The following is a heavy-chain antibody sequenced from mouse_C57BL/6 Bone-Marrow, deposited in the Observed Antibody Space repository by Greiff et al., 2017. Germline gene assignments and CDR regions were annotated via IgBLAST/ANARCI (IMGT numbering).Heavy chain of an antibody. CDR2: GQGLEWIG. Sequence: QVQLQQSGPELARPWASVKISCQAFYTFSRRVHFAIRDTNYWMQWVKQRPGQGLEWIGAIYPGNGDTSYNQKFKGKATLTADKSSSTAYMQLSRLTSEDSAVDYCYYYGSYWYFDVWGTGTTVTVSS. D-gene: IGHD1-1*01. CDR3: SEDSAVDYCYYYGSYWYFDV. CDR1: YTFSRRVH. V-gene: IGHV1-87*01. J-gene: IGHJ1*03.